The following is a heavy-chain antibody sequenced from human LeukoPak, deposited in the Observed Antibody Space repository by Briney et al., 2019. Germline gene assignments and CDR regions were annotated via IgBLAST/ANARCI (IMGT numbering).Heavy chain of an antibody. CDR1: GFTLSSYS. D-gene: IGHD3-9*01. V-gene: IGHV3-21*01. CDR2: ISSSSSYI. CDR3: ARTYYDILTAFPPDY. J-gene: IGHJ4*02. Sequence: GGSLRLSCAASGFTLSSYSMNWVRQAPGKGLEWVSSISSSSSYIYYADSVKGRSTISRDNAKNSLYLQMNSLRAEDTAVYYCARTYYDILTAFPPDYWGQGTLVTVSS.